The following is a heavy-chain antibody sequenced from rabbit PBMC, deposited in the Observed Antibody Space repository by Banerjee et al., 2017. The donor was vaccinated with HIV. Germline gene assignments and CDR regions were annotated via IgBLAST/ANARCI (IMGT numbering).Heavy chain of an antibody. V-gene: IGHV1S45*01. CDR1: GFYFSDNAV. Sequence: QEQLLESGGGLVKPEGSLKLSCKASGFYFSDNAVICWLRQAPGKGLEWIGFNYTGNGKNCYASWAKGRYTISKTSTTKVTLQVTSLTAADRAAYFCTRDLVGVIGWNFYLWGQGTLVTVS. CDR3: TRDLVGVIGWNFYL. CDR2: NYTGNGKN. J-gene: IGHJ4*01. D-gene: IGHD1-1*01.